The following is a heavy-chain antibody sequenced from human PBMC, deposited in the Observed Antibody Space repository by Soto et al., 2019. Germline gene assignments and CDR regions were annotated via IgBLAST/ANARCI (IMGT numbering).Heavy chain of an antibody. CDR3: ARDLSGYNYGMDV. J-gene: IGHJ6*02. V-gene: IGHV1-69*13. CDR1: GGTFSSYA. Sequence: SVKVSCTASGGTFSSYAISWVLQAPGQGLEWMGGIIPIFGTANYAQKFQGRVTITADESTSTAYMELSSLRSEDTAVYYCARDLSGYNYGMDVWGQGTTVTVSS. D-gene: IGHD1-26*01. CDR2: IIPIFGTA.